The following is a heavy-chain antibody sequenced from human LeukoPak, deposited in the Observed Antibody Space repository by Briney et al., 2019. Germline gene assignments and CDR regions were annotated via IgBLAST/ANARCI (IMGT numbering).Heavy chain of an antibody. CDR3: VSPRGFSYGYFDY. CDR2: IYYSKNT. CDR1: GGSISSSSAY. Sequence: SETLSLTCTVTGGSISSSSAYWGWIRQPPGKGLEWIGSIYYSKNTYYNPSIKSRFTISADTSKNQFSLTLGSVSATDTAVYYCVSPRGFSYGYFDYWGQGTLVTVSS. J-gene: IGHJ4*02. V-gene: IGHV4-39*01. D-gene: IGHD5-18*01.